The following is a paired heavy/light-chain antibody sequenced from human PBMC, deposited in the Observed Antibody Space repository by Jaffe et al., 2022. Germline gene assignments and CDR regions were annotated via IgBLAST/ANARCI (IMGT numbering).Light chain of an antibody. Sequence: DIQMTQSPSSLSASVGDRVTITCRASQSISSYLNWYQQKPGKAPKLLIYAASSLQSGVPSRFSGSGSGTDFTLTISSLQPEDFATYYCQQSYSTPPGFGQGTKLEIK. CDR2: AAS. V-gene: IGKV1-39*01. CDR1: QSISSY. J-gene: IGKJ2*03. CDR3: QQSYSTPPG.
Heavy chain of an antibody. CDR1: GFTFSSYA. V-gene: IGHV3-23*01. CDR3: AKDGIVLVVYAWYNYFDY. Sequence: EVQLLESGGGLVQPGGSLRLSCAASGFTFSSYAMSWVRQAPGKGLEWVSAISGSGGSTYYADSVKGRFTISRDNSKNTLYLQMNSLRAEDTAVYYCAKDGIVLVVYAWYNYFDYWGQGTLVTVSS. D-gene: IGHD2-8*02. J-gene: IGHJ4*02. CDR2: ISGSGGST.